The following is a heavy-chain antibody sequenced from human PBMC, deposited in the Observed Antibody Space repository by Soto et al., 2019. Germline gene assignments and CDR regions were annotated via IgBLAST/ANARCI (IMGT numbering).Heavy chain of an antibody. D-gene: IGHD3-3*01. CDR3: AKDPDYDFLNWFDP. V-gene: IGHV3-23*01. CDR2: ISGSGGST. Sequence: LRLSCAASGFTFSSYAMSWVRQAPGKGLEWVSAISGSGGSTYYADSVKGRFTISRDNSKNTLYLQMNSLRAEDTAVYYCAKDPDYDFLNWFDPWGQGTLVTVSS. J-gene: IGHJ5*02. CDR1: GFTFSSYA.